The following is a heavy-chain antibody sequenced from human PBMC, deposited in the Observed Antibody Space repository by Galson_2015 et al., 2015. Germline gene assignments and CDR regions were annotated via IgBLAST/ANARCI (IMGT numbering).Heavy chain of an antibody. V-gene: IGHV4-39*01. CDR1: GGSISSTSYH. D-gene: IGHD6-19*01. CDR3: AGRTLGGWSTFDY. J-gene: IGHJ4*01. Sequence: ETLSLTCSVSGGSISSTSYHWAWIRQPPGKGLEWIGSNFYSGSTYYNPSLKSRVTISADTSKNQFSLSLISVTATDTAVYYCAGRTLGGWSTFDYWGHGTLVTVSS. CDR2: NFYSGST.